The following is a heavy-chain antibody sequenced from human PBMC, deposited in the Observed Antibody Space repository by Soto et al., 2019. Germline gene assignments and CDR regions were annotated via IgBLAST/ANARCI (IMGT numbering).Heavy chain of an antibody. CDR2: IIPIFGTA. CDR3: AGAFCSSWYGSNWYFDL. Sequence: GASVKVSCKASGGTFSSYAISWVRQAPGQGLEWMGGIIPIFGTANYAQKFQGRVTITADESTSTAYMELSSLRSEDTAVYYCAGAFCSSWYGSNWYFDLWGRGTLVTVSS. CDR1: GGTFSSYA. V-gene: IGHV1-69*13. D-gene: IGHD6-13*01. J-gene: IGHJ2*01.